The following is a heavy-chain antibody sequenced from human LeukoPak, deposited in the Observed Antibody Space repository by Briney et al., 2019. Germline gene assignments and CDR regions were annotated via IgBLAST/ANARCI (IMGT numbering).Heavy chain of an antibody. CDR2: IYYSGST. D-gene: IGHD5-24*01. CDR1: GGSISSSSYY. V-gene: IGHV4-39*02. J-gene: IGHJ4*02. CDR3: ARDRLRDGYNPWIC. Sequence: SETLSLTCTVSGGSISSSSYYWGWIRQPPGKGLEWIGSIYYSGSTYYNPSLKSRVTISVDTSKNQFSLKLSSVTAADTAVYYCARDRLRDGYNPWICWGQGTLVTVSS.